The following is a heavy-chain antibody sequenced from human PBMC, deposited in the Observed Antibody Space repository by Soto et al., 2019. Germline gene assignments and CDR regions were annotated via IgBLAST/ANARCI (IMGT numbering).Heavy chain of an antibody. CDR2: IYYSGST. CDR3: ARLHFSMGMVRGQEGGYYYYYMDV. V-gene: IGHV4-59*08. J-gene: IGHJ6*03. CDR1: GGSISSYY. Sequence: SETLSLTCTVSGGSISSYYWSWIRQPPGKGLEWIGYIYYSGSTNYNPSLKSRVTISVDTSKNQFSLKLSSVTAADTAVYYCARLHFSMGMVRGQEGGYYYYYMDVWGKGTTVTVSS. D-gene: IGHD3-10*01.